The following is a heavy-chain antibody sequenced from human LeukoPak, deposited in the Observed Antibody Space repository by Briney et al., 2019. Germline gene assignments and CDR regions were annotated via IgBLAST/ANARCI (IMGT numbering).Heavy chain of an antibody. J-gene: IGHJ4*02. V-gene: IGHV4-59*01. CDR1: GGSISSYY. Sequence: SETLSLTCTVSGGSISSYYWSWIRQPPGKGLEWIGYIYYSGSTNYNPSLKSRVTISVDTSKNQFSLKLSSVTAADTAVYYCARRPYSSSELDYWGQGTLVTVSS. D-gene: IGHD6-13*01. CDR2: IYYSGST. CDR3: ARRPYSSSELDY.